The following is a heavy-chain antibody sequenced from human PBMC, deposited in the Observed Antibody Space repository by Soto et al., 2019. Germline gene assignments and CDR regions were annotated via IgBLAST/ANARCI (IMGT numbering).Heavy chain of an antibody. D-gene: IGHD1-26*01. CDR2: IWHDGNNK. V-gene: IGHV3-33*08. J-gene: IGHJ6*02. Sequence: GGSLRLSCAASGFTFSSYGMHWVRQAPGKGLEWVAVIWHDGNNKYYADSVRGRFIISRDNSKNRLYLQMNSLRAEDTAVYYCASDLVGASDSYGLDVWGQGTPVTVSS. CDR3: ASDLVGASDSYGLDV. CDR1: GFTFSSYG.